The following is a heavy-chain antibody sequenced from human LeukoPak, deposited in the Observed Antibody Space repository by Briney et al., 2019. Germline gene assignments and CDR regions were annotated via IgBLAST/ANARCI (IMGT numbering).Heavy chain of an antibody. V-gene: IGHV3-7*01. CDR1: GFTISNHW. J-gene: IGHJ3*02. D-gene: IGHD4-17*01. CDR3: ARGHYGLDI. CDR2: INPDGSQK. Sequence: GGSLRLSCAASGFTISNHWLTWVRQAPGRGLEWVAHINPDGSQKDCVDSVTGRFTISIDNAKNSVYLQVNSLRAEDTALYYWARGHYGLDIWGQGTMVSVSS.